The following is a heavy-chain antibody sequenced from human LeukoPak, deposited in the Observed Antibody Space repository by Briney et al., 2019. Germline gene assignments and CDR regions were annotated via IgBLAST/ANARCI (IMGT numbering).Heavy chain of an antibody. D-gene: IGHD1-26*01. CDR2: IYTSGST. J-gene: IGHJ6*03. Sequence: TLSLTCTVSGGSISSGSYYWSWIRQPAGKGLEWIGRIYTSGSTNYNPSLKSRVTISVDTSKNQFSLKLSSVTAADTAVYYCARDKSGSYYYYYYMDVWGKGTTVTVSS. CDR3: ARDKSGSYYYYYYMDV. V-gene: IGHV4-61*02. CDR1: GGSISSGSYY.